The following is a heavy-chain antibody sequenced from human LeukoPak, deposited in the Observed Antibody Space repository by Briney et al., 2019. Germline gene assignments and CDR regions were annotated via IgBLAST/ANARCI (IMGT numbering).Heavy chain of an antibody. J-gene: IGHJ5*02. CDR1: GFTFSDYY. V-gene: IGHV4-34*01. Sequence: GSLRLSCAASGFTFSDYYMSWIRQPPGKGLEWIGEINHSGSTNYNPSLKSRVTISVDTSKNQFSLRLSSVTAADTAVYYCARNHYDFWSGYGTWFDPWGQGTLVTVSS. CDR3: ARNHYDFWSGYGTWFDP. CDR2: INHSGST. D-gene: IGHD3-3*01.